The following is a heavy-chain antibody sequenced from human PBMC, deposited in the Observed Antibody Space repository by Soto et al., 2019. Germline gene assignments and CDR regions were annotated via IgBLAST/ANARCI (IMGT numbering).Heavy chain of an antibody. CDR1: GGTFSSYA. D-gene: IGHD2-2*01. J-gene: IGHJ6*02. V-gene: IGHV1-69*01. CDR2: IIPLSGAA. Sequence: QVQLVQSGAEVKKPGSSVKVSCKACGGTFSSYAISWVRQAPGQGLVWMGGIIPLSGAANYAQKFQRRVTIPADESTSTAYMELSSLRSEDTAVYYCASSQGSSTSLETYYYYYYGMDVWGQGTTVTVSS. CDR3: ASSQGSSTSLETYYYYYYGMDV.